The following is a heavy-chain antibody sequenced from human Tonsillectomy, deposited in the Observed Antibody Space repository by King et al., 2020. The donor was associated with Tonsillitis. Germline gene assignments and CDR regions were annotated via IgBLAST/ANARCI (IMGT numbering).Heavy chain of an antibody. CDR2: IGGGGVTT. V-gene: IGHV3-23*04. D-gene: IGHD5-12*01. J-gene: IGHJ4*02. CDR3: ARGRGYSGYDIDY. Sequence: EVQLVESGGGLVQPGGSLRLSCAASVFTFNSYAMSWVRQAPGKGLEWVSAIGGGGVTTYYADSVKGRFTISRDNSKNTLYLQIHSLRAEDTAVYYCARGRGYSGYDIDYWGQGTLLTVSS. CDR1: VFTFNSYA.